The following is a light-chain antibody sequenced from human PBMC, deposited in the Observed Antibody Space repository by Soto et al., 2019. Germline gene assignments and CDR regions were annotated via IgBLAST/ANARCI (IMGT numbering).Light chain of an antibody. CDR3: QQYGSSPRVT. Sequence: EIVLTQSPATLSLSPGERATLSCRASQSVSSYLAWYQQKPGQAPRLLIYATSTRATGIPARFSGSGSGTDFTLTISRLEPEDFAVYYCQQYGSSPRVTFGGGTKVDIK. J-gene: IGKJ4*01. CDR2: ATS. CDR1: QSVSSY. V-gene: IGKV3-20*01.